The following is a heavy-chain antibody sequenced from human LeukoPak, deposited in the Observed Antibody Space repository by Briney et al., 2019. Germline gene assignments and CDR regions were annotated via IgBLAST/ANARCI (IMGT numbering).Heavy chain of an antibody. CDR2: ISAYNGNT. CDR3: ARDSAGSSSGWYLPLGYYGMDV. D-gene: IGHD6-19*01. Sequence: ASVKVSFKASGYTFTSCGISWVRQAPGQGLEWMGWISAYNGNTNYAQKLLGRVTMTTDTSTSTAYMELRSLRSDDTAVYYCARDSAGSSSGWYLPLGYYGMDVWGQGTTLTVSS. CDR1: GYTFTSCG. J-gene: IGHJ6*02. V-gene: IGHV1-18*01.